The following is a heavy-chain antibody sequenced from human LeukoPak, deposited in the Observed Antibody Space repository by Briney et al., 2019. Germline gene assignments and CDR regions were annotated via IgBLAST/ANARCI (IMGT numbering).Heavy chain of an antibody. CDR2: ISGSGGST. CDR3: AKDRSRYSGYDPRSYYFDY. D-gene: IGHD5-12*01. CDR1: GFTFSSYA. V-gene: IGHV3-23*01. Sequence: PGGSLRLSCAASGFTFSSYAMSWVRQAPGKGLEWISAISGSGGSTYYADSVKGRFTISRDNSKNTLYLQVNSLRTEDTAVYYCAKDRSRYSGYDPRSYYFDYWGQGTLVSVSS. J-gene: IGHJ4*02.